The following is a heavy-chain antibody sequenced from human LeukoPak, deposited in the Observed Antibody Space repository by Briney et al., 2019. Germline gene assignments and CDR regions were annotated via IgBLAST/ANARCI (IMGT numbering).Heavy chain of an antibody. D-gene: IGHD2-2*01. Sequence: GRSLRLSCAASGFTFSSYGMHWVRQAPGKGLEWVAVIWYDGSNKYYADSVKGRFTISRDNSKNTLYLQMSSLRAGDTAVYYCARDIGLAVVVPAALDYWGQGTLVTVSS. V-gene: IGHV3-33*01. CDR3: ARDIGLAVVVPAALDY. J-gene: IGHJ4*02. CDR1: GFTFSSYG. CDR2: IWYDGSNK.